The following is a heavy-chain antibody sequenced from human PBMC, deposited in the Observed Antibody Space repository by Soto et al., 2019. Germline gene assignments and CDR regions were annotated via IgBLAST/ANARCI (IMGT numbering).Heavy chain of an antibody. V-gene: IGHV3-33*01. D-gene: IGHD1-26*01. CDR1: GFTFSSYG. Sequence: QVQLVESGGGVVQPGRSLRLSCAASGFTFSSYGMHWVRQAPGKGLEWVAVIWYDGSNKYYADSVKGRFTISRDNSKNTLYLQMNSLRAEDTAVYYCARDRPITYSGSYFDYWGQGTLVTVSS. CDR3: ARDRPITYSGSYFDY. CDR2: IWYDGSNK. J-gene: IGHJ4*02.